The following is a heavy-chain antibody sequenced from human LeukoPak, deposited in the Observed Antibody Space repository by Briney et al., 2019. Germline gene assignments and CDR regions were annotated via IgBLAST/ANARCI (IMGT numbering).Heavy chain of an antibody. CDR3: ARRPGYTSGWYGY. CDR1: GGSFSAYY. J-gene: IGHJ4*02. V-gene: IGHV4-34*01. D-gene: IGHD6-19*01. Sequence: PSETLSLTCAVYGGSFSAYYWSWIRQPPGKGLEWIGEINHSGSTNYNPSLKSRLTISVDTSKNQFSLKLSSVTAADTAVYYCARRPGYTSGWYGYWGQGTLVTVSS. CDR2: INHSGST.